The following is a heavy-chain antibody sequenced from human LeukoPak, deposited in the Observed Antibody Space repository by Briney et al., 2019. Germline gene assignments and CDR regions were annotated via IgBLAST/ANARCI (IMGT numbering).Heavy chain of an antibody. V-gene: IGHV4-59*08. Sequence: PSETLSLTCAVYGGSFSGYYWSWIRQPPGKGLEWIGYIYYSGSTNYNPSLKSRVTISVDTSKNQFSLKLSSVTAADTAVYYCARSGYSYGLDYWGQGTLVTVSS. D-gene: IGHD5-18*01. CDR3: ARSGYSYGLDY. CDR1: GGSFSGYY. CDR2: IYYSGST. J-gene: IGHJ4*02.